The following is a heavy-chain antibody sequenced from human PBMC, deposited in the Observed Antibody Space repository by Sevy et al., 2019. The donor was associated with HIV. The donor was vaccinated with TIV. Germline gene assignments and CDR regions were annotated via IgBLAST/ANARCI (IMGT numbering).Heavy chain of an antibody. CDR2: IIPIFGTA. CDR3: ARSEDREGITMVRGVILLAPDYYYYMDV. CDR1: GGTFSSYA. D-gene: IGHD3-10*01. J-gene: IGHJ6*03. V-gene: IGHV1-69*06. Sequence: ASVKVSCKASGGTFSSYAISWVRQAPGQGLEWMGGIIPIFGTANYAQKFQGRVTITADKSTGTAYMELSSLRSEDTAVYYCARSEDREGITMVRGVILLAPDYYYYMDVWGEGTTVTVSS.